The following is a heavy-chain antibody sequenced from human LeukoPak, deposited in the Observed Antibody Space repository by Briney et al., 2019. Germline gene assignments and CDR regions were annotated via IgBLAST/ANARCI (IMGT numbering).Heavy chain of an antibody. CDR1: GFTFRTYW. D-gene: IGHD2-8*02. CDR2: IKEDGGEK. CDR3: ARGHWYVFY. Sequence: PGGSLRLSCAASGFTFRTYWMSWVRQAPGKGLGWVASIKEDGGEKYYVDSVKGRFTIYRDNAKNSLYLQMNSLRAEDTAVYYCARGHWYVFYWGQGTLVTVSS. J-gene: IGHJ4*02. V-gene: IGHV3-7*01.